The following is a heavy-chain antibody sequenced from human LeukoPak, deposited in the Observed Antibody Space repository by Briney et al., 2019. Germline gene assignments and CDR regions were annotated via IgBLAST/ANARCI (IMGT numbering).Heavy chain of an antibody. Sequence: ASVKVSCKTSGYTFTNYNINWVRQATGQGLEWMGWMNPNSGNTGYAQKFQGRVTMTRNTSTSTAYMELSSLRSEDTAVYYCASTTYGSGSYYPHDAFDIWGQGTMVTVSS. D-gene: IGHD3-10*01. CDR1: GYTFTNYN. CDR3: ASTTYGSGSYYPHDAFDI. CDR2: MNPNSGNT. J-gene: IGHJ3*02. V-gene: IGHV1-8*01.